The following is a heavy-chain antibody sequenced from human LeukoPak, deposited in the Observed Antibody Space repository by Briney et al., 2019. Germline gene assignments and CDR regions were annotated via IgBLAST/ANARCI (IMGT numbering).Heavy chain of an antibody. CDR3: ANRGVGGPATIDC. CDR1: GFTSSSAS. D-gene: IGHD1-26*01. J-gene: IGHJ4*02. CDR2: ISDSGTRT. Sequence: GGSLRLSCAASGFTSSSASIGCVPHAPGKGLEWVSAISDSGTRTYYADPVKGWFTISRDHSKNTLFLQMNRLRADDTAVYFCANRGVGGPATIDCWGQGTLVTVSS. V-gene: IGHV3-23*01.